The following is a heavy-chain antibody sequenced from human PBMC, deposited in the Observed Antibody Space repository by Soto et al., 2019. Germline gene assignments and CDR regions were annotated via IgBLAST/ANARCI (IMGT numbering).Heavy chain of an antibody. J-gene: IGHJ5*02. CDR1: GGTFSSYA. CDR2: IIPIFGTA. Sequence: ASVKVSRKASGGTFSSYAISWVRQAPGQGLEWMGGIIPIFGTANYAQKFQGRVTITADESTSTAYMELSSLRSEDTAVYYCARVVTIFGVVIQYNWFDPWGQGTLVTVSS. CDR3: ARVVTIFGVVIQYNWFDP. D-gene: IGHD3-3*01. V-gene: IGHV1-69*13.